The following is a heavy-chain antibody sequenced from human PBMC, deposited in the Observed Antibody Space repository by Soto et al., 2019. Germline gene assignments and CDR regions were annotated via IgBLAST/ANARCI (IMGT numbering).Heavy chain of an antibody. V-gene: IGHV3-30-3*01. CDR3: AREVVMTEWYFDN. CDR2: TSANDGTK. J-gene: IGHJ4*02. Sequence: QVQLMESGGGVVQPGGSLRLSFVTSRFTFSSHSMHWFRQAPGKGLEWVAVTSANDGTKFYTDSVKGRFTVSRDNSKNTLYLQMNSLRVEDTAVYYCAREVVMTEWYFDNWGQGILVIVSS. D-gene: IGHD2-21*01. CDR1: RFTFSSHS.